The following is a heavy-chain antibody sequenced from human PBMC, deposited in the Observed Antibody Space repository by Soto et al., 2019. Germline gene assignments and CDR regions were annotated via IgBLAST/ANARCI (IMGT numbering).Heavy chain of an antibody. Sequence: GGSLRLSCAASGFTFDDYAMHWVRQAPGKGLEWVSGISWNSGSIGYADSVKGRFTISRDNAKNSLYLQMNSLRAEDTALYYCAKDAYCSGGSCSNYYYYYMDVWGKGTTVTVSS. CDR1: GFTFDDYA. D-gene: IGHD2-15*01. J-gene: IGHJ6*03. V-gene: IGHV3-9*01. CDR3: AKDAYCSGGSCSNYYYYYMDV. CDR2: ISWNSGSI.